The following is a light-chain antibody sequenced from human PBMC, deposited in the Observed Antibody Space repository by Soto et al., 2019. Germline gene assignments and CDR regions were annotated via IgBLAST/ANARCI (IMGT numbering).Light chain of an antibody. Sequence: EIVLTQSPATLSLSPGERATLSCRASQSVSSNLAWYQQKPGQAPRLLIYGASSRATGIPVRFSGSGSGTEFTLTISSLQSEDFAVYHCQQRSNWPPITFGQGTRLEIK. V-gene: IGKV3-11*01. CDR3: QQRSNWPPIT. CDR2: GAS. J-gene: IGKJ5*01. CDR1: QSVSSN.